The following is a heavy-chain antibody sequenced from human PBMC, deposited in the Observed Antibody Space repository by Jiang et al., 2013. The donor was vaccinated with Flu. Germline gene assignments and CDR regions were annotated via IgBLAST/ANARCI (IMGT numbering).Heavy chain of an antibody. CDR3: AREMRYYDSSGYYPRWGPSFDY. CDR2: IWYDGSNK. V-gene: IGHV3-33*01. Sequence: SLRLSCAASGFTFSSYGMHWVRQAPGKGLEWVAVIWYDGSNKYYADSVKGRFTISRDNSKNTLYLQMNSLRAEDTAVYYCAREMRYYDSSGYYPRWGPSFDYWGQGTLVTVSS. CDR1: GFTFSSYG. J-gene: IGHJ4*02. D-gene: IGHD3-22*01.